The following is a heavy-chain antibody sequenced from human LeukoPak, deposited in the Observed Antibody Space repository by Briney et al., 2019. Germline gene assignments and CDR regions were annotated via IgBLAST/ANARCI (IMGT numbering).Heavy chain of an antibody. D-gene: IGHD3-22*01. Sequence: GGSLRLSCAASGFTFSTYWMNWFRQTPGKGLEWVAKIKADGGEKDHVASVKGRFTISRDNAKNSLYLQMNSLRVEDTAVYYCARGGDYYDSSGSLNWFDPWGQGTLVTVSS. CDR1: GFTFSTYW. J-gene: IGHJ5*02. CDR2: IKADGGEK. CDR3: ARGGDYYDSSGSLNWFDP. V-gene: IGHV3-7*01.